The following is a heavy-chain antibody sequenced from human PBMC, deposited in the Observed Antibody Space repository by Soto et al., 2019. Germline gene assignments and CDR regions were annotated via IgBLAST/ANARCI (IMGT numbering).Heavy chain of an antibody. J-gene: IGHJ4*02. V-gene: IGHV4-31*11. Sequence: SETLSLTCAVSGGSISSGDYYWSWIRQPPGKGLEWIGYTYYSGSAYYNPSLKSRVTISVDTSKNQFSVNLSSVTAADTAVYYCASFNDRSVTAAIVYWGQGTLVTVSS. D-gene: IGHD2-2*02. CDR2: TYYSGSA. CDR1: GGSISSGDYY. CDR3: ASFNDRSVTAAIVY.